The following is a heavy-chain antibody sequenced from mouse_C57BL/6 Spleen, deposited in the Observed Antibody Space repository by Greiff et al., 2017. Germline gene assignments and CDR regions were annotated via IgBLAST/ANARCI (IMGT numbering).Heavy chain of an antibody. V-gene: IGHV14-4*01. Sequence: VQLKQSGAELVRPGASVKLSCTASGFNIKDDYMHWVKQRPEQGLEWIGWIDPENGDTEYASKFQGKATITADTSSNTAYLQLSSLTSEDTAVYYCTTPGSRDYFDYWGQGTTLTVSS. J-gene: IGHJ2*01. CDR1: GFNIKDDY. D-gene: IGHD1-1*01. CDR3: TTPGSRDYFDY. CDR2: IDPENGDT.